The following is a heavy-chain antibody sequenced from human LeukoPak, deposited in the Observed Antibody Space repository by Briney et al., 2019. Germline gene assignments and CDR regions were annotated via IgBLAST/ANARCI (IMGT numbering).Heavy chain of an antibody. CDR1: GYRFTSYW. D-gene: IGHD4-17*01. V-gene: IGHV5-51*01. CDR3: ARLYGDYFLFYFDY. Sequence: GGALKISFKGSGYRFTSYWIGWGRPMPGKGVEWMGIIYPGDSDTRYSPSFQGQVPISADKSISTSYLQWSSLKASDTAMYYCARLYGDYFLFYFDYWGQGTLVTVSS. CDR2: IYPGDSDT. J-gene: IGHJ4*02.